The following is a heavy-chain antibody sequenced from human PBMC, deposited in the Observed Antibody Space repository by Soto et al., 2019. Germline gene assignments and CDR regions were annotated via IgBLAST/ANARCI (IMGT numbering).Heavy chain of an antibody. CDR1: GYTFTSYA. J-gene: IGHJ1*01. Sequence: GASVKVSCKASGYTFTSYAMHWVRQAPGQRLEWMGWINAGNGNTKYSQKFQGRVTITRDTSASTAYMELSSLRSEDTAVYYCARDCSGGSCYSEYFQHWGQGTLVTVSS. D-gene: IGHD2-15*01. CDR3: ARDCSGGSCYSEYFQH. CDR2: INAGNGNT. V-gene: IGHV1-3*01.